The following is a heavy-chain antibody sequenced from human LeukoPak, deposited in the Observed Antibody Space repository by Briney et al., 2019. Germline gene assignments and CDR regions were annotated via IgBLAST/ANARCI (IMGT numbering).Heavy chain of an antibody. J-gene: IGHJ4*02. CDR3: ARQAGDYSHPYDY. CDR1: GFTVSSNS. Sequence: PGGSLRLSCTVSGFTVSSNSMSWVRQAPGKGLEWVSFIYSGGNTHNSDSVKGRFTISRDNSKNTLYLQMNSLRAEDTAVYYCARQAGDYSHPYDYWGQGTLVTVSS. CDR2: IYSGGNT. D-gene: IGHD3-22*01. V-gene: IGHV3-53*01.